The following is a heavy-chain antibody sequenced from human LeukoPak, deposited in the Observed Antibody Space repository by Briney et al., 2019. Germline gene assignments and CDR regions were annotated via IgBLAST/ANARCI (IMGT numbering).Heavy chain of an antibody. CDR3: ARDRCSSTRCFGSGYYYYYYGMDV. J-gene: IGHJ6*02. Sequence: SVKVSCKASGGTFSSYTISWVRQAPGQGLEWMGRIIPILGIANYAQKFQGRVTITADKSTSTAYMELSSLRSEDTAVYYCARDRCSSTRCFGSGYYYYYYGMDVWGQGTTVTVSS. CDR2: IIPILGIA. D-gene: IGHD2-2*01. V-gene: IGHV1-69*02. CDR1: GGTFSSYT.